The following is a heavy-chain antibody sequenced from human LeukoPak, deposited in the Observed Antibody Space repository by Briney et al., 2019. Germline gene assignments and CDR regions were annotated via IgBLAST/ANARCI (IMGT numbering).Heavy chain of an antibody. D-gene: IGHD5-12*01. CDR3: AAVSGYSGYDPYYFDY. J-gene: IGHJ4*02. V-gene: IGHV4-34*01. CDR1: GGSFSGYY. Sequence: SETPSLTCAVYGGSFSGYYWSWIRQPPGKGLEWIGEINHSGSTNYNPSLKSRVTISVDTSKNQFSLKLSSVTAADTAVYYCAAVSGYSGYDPYYFDYWGQGTLVTVSS. CDR2: INHSGST.